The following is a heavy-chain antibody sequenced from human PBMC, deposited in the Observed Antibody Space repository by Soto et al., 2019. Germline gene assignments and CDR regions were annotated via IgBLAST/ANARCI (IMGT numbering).Heavy chain of an antibody. V-gene: IGHV1-58*01. D-gene: IGHD6-13*01. CDR2: IVVGSGNT. CDR1: GFTFTSSA. CDR3: AAGLGSAAADHYYYYGMDV. J-gene: IGHJ6*02. Sequence: QMQLVQSGPEVKKPGTSVKVSCKASGFTFTSSAVQWVRQARGQRLEWIGWIVVGSGNTNYAQKFQERVTITRDMTTSTAYMEVSSLRSEDTAVYYCAAGLGSAAADHYYYYGMDVWGQGTTVTVSS.